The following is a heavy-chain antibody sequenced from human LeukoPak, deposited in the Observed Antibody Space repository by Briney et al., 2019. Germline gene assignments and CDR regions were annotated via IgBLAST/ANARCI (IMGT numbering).Heavy chain of an antibody. V-gene: IGHV1-18*01. CDR3: ARDHSSSCQLLDF. J-gene: IGHJ4*02. D-gene: IGHD6-13*01. CDR2: ISAYNGDT. Sequence: ASVKVSCKASGYTFTSYAMNWVRQAPRQGLEWMGWISAYNGDTQYAQKFQDRFTMTTDISTNTATMELRGLRSDDTAVYYCARDHSSSCQLLDFWGQGTLVTISS. CDR1: GYTFTSYA.